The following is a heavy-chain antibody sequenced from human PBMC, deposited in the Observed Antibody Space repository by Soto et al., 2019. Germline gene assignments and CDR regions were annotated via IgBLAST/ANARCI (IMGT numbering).Heavy chain of an antibody. D-gene: IGHD6-19*01. V-gene: IGHV3-9*01. CDR1: GFTFDDYA. CDR3: AKDRGLVLSFDFDY. J-gene: IGHJ4*02. Sequence: EVQLVESGGGLVQPGRSLRLSCAASGFTFDDYAMHWVRQAPGKGLEWVSGISWNSGSIGYADSVKGRFTISRDDAKSSLYLQMNSLRAEDTALYYCAKDRGLVLSFDFDYWGQGTLVTVSS. CDR2: ISWNSGSI.